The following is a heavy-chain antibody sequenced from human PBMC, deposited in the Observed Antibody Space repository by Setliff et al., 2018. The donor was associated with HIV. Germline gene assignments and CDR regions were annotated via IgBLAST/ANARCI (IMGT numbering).Heavy chain of an antibody. CDR3: ARQLSNSLDF. D-gene: IGHD7-27*01. V-gene: IGHV1-2*02. J-gene: IGHJ4*02. CDR2: ISPYNGDT. CDR1: EYTFTDYF. Sequence: VASVKVSCKASEYTFTDYFIHWVRQAPGQGLEWMGWISPYNGDTKVLQNFRGRVTMTRDTPINTAYLEFTGLRSDDTAVYYCARQLSNSLDFWGQGAQVTVSS.